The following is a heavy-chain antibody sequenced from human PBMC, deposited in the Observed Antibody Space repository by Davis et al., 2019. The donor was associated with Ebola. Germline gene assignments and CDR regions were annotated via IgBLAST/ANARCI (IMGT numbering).Heavy chain of an antibody. CDR1: GYTFTSYG. CDR2: ISAYNGNT. Sequence: AASVKVSCKASGYTFTSYGINWVRQAPGQGLEWMGWISAYNGNTKYTQKFQGRVAMTTDTSTSTAYMELRSLRSDDTAVYFCARTGIVGATTTASDVWGQGTNVTVSS. J-gene: IGHJ3*01. D-gene: IGHD1-26*01. CDR3: ARTGIVGATTTASDV. V-gene: IGHV1-18*01.